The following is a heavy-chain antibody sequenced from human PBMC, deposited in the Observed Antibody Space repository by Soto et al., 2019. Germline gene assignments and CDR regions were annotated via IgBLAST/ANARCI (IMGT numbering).Heavy chain of an antibody. CDR2: IYYSGST. CDR1: GGSISSYY. J-gene: IGHJ4*02. D-gene: IGHD3-22*01. V-gene: IGHV4-59*01. CDR3: ARAHYYDSSGYYYVHYFAY. Sequence: PSETLSLTCTVSGGSISSYYWSWIRQPPGKGLEWIGYIYYSGSTNYNPSLKSRVTISVDTSKNQFSLKLSSVTAADTAVYYCARAHYYDSSGYYYVHYFAYWGQGTLVTVSS.